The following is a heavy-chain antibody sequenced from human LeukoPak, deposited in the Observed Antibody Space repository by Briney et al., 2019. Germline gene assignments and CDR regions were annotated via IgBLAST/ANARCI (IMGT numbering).Heavy chain of an antibody. J-gene: IGHJ6*03. CDR2: INHSGST. D-gene: IGHD3-3*01. CDR3: ARPVYDFWSGYYYYMDV. Sequence: KPSETLSLTYAVYGGSFSGYYWSWIRQPPGKGLEWIGEINHSGSTNYNPSLKSRVTISVDTSKNQFSLKLSSVTAADTAVYYCARPVYDFWSGYYYYMDVWGKGTTVTVSS. CDR1: GGSFSGYY. V-gene: IGHV4-34*01.